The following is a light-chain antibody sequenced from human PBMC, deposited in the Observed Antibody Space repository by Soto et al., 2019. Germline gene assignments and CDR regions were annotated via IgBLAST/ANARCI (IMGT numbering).Light chain of an antibody. V-gene: IGKV3-20*01. CDR1: SSY. CDR2: GAS. CDR3: QQYISSSWT. J-gene: IGKJ1*01. Sequence: EIALTQSPGTLSLSPGERATLSCRASSSYLAWYQQKVGQAPRLLIYGASIRATGIPDRFSGSASWTDFTLTISRLEPEDSAVYYCQQYISSSWTFGQGTKVDVK.